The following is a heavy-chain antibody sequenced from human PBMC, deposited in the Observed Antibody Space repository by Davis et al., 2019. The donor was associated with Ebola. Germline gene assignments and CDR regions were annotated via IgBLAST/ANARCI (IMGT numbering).Heavy chain of an antibody. D-gene: IGHD3-10*01. Sequence: GESLKISCAASGFTFSSYAMSWVRQAPGKGLEWVSGITGSGAGTYYADSVKGHFTISRDNSRNTLFLQMNNLRAEDTAVYYCATYASGSLPGWFDPWGQGTLVTVSS. CDR1: GFTFSSYA. J-gene: IGHJ5*02. CDR2: ITGSGAGT. CDR3: ATYASGSLPGWFDP. V-gene: IGHV3-23*01.